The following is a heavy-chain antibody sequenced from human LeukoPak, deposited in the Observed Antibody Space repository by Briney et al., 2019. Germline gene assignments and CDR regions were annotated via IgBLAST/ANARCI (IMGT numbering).Heavy chain of an antibody. CDR2: LSGSSSYI. CDR3: ASRLSFTDDY. V-gene: IGHV3-21*01. Sequence: GGSLRLSCAASGFTFSSYSMNWVRQAPGKGPEWVSSLSGSSSYIYYADSLKGRFTISRDNAKNSLYLQMNSLRADDTAVYYCASRLSFTDDYWGQGTLVTVSS. CDR1: GFTFSSYS. J-gene: IGHJ4*02. D-gene: IGHD2-8*01.